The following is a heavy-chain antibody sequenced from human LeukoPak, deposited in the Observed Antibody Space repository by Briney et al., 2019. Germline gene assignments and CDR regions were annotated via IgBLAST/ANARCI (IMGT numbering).Heavy chain of an antibody. V-gene: IGHV7-4-1*02. Sequence: ASVKVSCKASGYTFTAYYIHWVRQAPGQGLEWMGWINTNAGNPTYAQGFTGRFVFSLDTSVSTAYLQISSLKAEDTAVYYCARNYDSSTDRAFDIWGQGTMVTVSS. CDR2: INTNAGNP. D-gene: IGHD3-22*01. J-gene: IGHJ3*02. CDR3: ARNYDSSTDRAFDI. CDR1: GYTFTAYY.